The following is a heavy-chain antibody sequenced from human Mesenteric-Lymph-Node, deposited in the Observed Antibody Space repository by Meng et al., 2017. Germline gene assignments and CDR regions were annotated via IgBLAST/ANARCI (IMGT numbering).Heavy chain of an antibody. CDR2: IKQDGSEK. Sequence: GESLKISCAASGFTFSSYWMSWVRQAPGKGLEWVANIKQDGSEKYYVDSVKGRFTISRDNAKNSLYLQMNSLRAEDTAVYYCASLPDYGDYVNWGQGTLVTVSS. V-gene: IGHV3-7*01. J-gene: IGHJ4*02. CDR1: GFTFSSYW. CDR3: ASLPDYGDYVN. D-gene: IGHD4-17*01.